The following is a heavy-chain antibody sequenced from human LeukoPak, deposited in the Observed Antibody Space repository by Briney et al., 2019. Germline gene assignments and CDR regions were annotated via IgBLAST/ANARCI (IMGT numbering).Heavy chain of an antibody. CDR1: GFTFSRSA. V-gene: IGHV3-23*01. J-gene: IGHJ6*02. Sequence: PGGSLRLSCAASGFTFSRSAMTWVRQAPGKGLEWVSAMSGSGGSTYYADSVKGRFTISRDNSKNTLYLQMNTLRAEDTAVYYCARDSSSHDYYYYYGMDVWGQGTTVTVSS. CDR2: MSGSGGST. D-gene: IGHD6-13*01. CDR3: ARDSSSHDYYYYYGMDV.